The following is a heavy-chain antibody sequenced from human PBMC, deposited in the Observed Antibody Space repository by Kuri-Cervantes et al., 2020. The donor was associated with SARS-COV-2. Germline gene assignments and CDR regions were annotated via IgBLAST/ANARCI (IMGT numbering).Heavy chain of an antibody. CDR1: TFTFNNYG. J-gene: IGHJ4*02. V-gene: IGHV3-23*01. CDR3: ATVYTMGVSLD. D-gene: IGHD3-16*01. CDR2: ISLPGGDT. Sequence: GGSLRLSCAASTFTFNNYGLIWVRQAPGKGLEWVSSISLPGGDTNYADSVKGRFTISRDNSKDTLYLQMHSLRAEDTAVYYCATVYTMGVSLDWGQGTLVTVSS.